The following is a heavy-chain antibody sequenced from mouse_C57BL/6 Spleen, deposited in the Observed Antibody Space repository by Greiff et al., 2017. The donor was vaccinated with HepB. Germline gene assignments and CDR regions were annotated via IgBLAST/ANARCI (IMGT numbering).Heavy chain of an antibody. CDR3: VVTHAMDY. J-gene: IGHJ4*01. CDR2: IYPRSGNT. Sequence: QVQLKESGAELARPGASVKLSCKASGYTFTSYGISWVKQRTGQGLEWIGEIYPRSGNTYYNEKFKGKATLTADKSSSTAYMELRSLTSEDSAVYFCVVTHAMDYWGQGTSVTVSS. CDR1: GYTFTSYG. V-gene: IGHV1-81*01. D-gene: IGHD2-3*01.